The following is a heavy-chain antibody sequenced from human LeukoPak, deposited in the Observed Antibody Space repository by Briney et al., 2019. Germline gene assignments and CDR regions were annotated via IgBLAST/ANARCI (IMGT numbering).Heavy chain of an antibody. CDR1: GFTFSSYG. Sequence: GGSLRLSCAASGFTFSSYGMHWVRQAPGKGLEWVAVIWYDGSNKYYADSVKGRFTISRDNSQNTLYLQMNSLRAEDTAVYYCTKDPNGDYVGAFDPWGQGTLVTVSS. CDR3: TKDPNGDYVGAFDP. J-gene: IGHJ5*02. V-gene: IGHV3-33*06. CDR2: IWYDGSNK. D-gene: IGHD4-17*01.